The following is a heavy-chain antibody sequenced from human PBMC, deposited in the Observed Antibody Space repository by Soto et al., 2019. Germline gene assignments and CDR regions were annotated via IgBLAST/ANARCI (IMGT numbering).Heavy chain of an antibody. J-gene: IGHJ4*02. D-gene: IGHD1-1*01. CDR2: SSNSGTYT. Sequence: GSMKLASTASGFTFSNYYMGWIRQAPGKGLEWVSYSSNSGTYTRYADSVKGRFSISRDNAKNSLYLQISNLRGEDTATYYCARSGDNYNLLDYWGQGTPVTVSS. CDR1: GFTFSNYY. CDR3: ARSGDNYNLLDY. V-gene: IGHV3-11*06.